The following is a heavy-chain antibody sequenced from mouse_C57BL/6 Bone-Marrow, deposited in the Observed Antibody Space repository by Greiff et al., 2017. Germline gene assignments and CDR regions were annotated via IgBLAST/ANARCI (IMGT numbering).Heavy chain of an antibody. V-gene: IGHV1-55*01. Sequence: QVQLQQPGAELVKPGASVKMSCKASGYTFTSYWITWVKQRPGQGLEWIGEIYPGSGSTKYYEKIKSKATLTVDTSSSTAYMQISSLQSEDSAVYYSARFRFHWYFDVWGTGTTVTGSS. CDR2: IYPGSGST. J-gene: IGHJ1*03. CDR3: ARFRFHWYFDV. CDR1: GYTFTSYW.